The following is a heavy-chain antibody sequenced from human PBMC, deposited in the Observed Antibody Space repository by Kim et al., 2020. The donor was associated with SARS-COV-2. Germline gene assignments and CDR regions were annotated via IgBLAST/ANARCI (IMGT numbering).Heavy chain of an antibody. D-gene: IGHD3-22*01. CDR3: ATFDSSPSWTYYFDY. J-gene: IGHJ4*02. Sequence: SETLSLTCTVYGVSINNDGYYWSWVRQHPGKGLEWIGYVYYSGTTYYNPSLESRLTISLDASKNQFSLKLRSVTAADTAVYFCATFDSSPSWTYYFDYWGPGTLVTVSS. CDR1: GVSINNDGYY. V-gene: IGHV4-31*03. CDR2: VYYSGTT.